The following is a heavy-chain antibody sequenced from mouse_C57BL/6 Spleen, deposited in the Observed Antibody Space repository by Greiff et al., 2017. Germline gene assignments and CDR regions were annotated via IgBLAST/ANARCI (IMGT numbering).Heavy chain of an antibody. CDR3: ARVDYYASSYYFDY. CDR1: GYTFTSYW. J-gene: IGHJ2*01. D-gene: IGHD1-1*01. CDR2: INPSNGGT. Sequence: QVQLQQPGTELVKPGASVKLSCKASGYTFTSYWMHWVKQRHGQGLEWIGNINPSNGGTNYNEKFKSKATLTVDKSSSTAYMQLSSLTSEDSAVDYCARVDYYASSYYFDYWGQGTTLTVSS. V-gene: IGHV1-53*01.